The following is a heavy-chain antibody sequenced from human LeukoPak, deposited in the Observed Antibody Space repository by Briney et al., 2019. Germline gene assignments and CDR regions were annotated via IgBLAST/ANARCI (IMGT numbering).Heavy chain of an antibody. V-gene: IGHV4-61*02. Sequence: SETLSLTCTVSGGSISSGSYYWSWIRQPAGKGLEWIGRIYTSGSTTYNPSLKSRVTISIDTSKNQFSLKLSSVTAADTAVYYCARGRATGINWFDPWGQGTLVTVSS. D-gene: IGHD1-14*01. CDR2: IYTSGST. J-gene: IGHJ5*02. CDR1: GGSISSGSYY. CDR3: ARGRATGINWFDP.